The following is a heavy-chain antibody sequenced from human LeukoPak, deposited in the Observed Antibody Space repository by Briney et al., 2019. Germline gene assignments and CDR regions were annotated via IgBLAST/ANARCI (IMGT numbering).Heavy chain of an antibody. Sequence: GGSLRLSCAASGFTFSSYSMNWVRQAPGKGLEWVSYISSSSSTIYYADSVRGRFTISRDNPKNTLYLQMDSLRAEDTAVYYCTRGTVPGLATTYGTYFDSWGQGTLVTVSS. D-gene: IGHD5-12*01. CDR3: TRGTVPGLATTYGTYFDS. J-gene: IGHJ4*02. CDR1: GFTFSSYS. CDR2: ISSSSSTI. V-gene: IGHV3-48*01.